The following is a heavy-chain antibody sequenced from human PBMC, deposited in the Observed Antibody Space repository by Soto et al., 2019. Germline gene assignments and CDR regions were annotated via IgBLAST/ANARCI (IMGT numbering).Heavy chain of an antibody. V-gene: IGHV4-59*02. Sequence: QVQLQESGPGLVKPSETLSLTCTVSGGAVGYYYWSWIRQPPGKGLEWIGHFYYGGRYYNPSLKSRVSISADASKNQLSLQLTSVTAADTAVYYCARADETLSYWSFDLWGRGTLVRVSS. CDR3: ARADETLSYWSFDL. CDR1: GGAVGYYY. J-gene: IGHJ2*01. CDR2: FYYGGR.